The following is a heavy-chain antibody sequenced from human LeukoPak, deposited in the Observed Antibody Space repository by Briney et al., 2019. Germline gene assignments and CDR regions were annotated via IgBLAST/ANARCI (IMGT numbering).Heavy chain of an antibody. J-gene: IGHJ4*02. V-gene: IGHV3-66*01. D-gene: IGHD6-13*01. Sequence: PGGSLRLSCAASGFTVSSNSMSWVRQAPGRGLEWVSIMYSGGIASYADSVKGRFTISRDNSKNTLYLQMNSLRAEDTAVYYCARGAGSSPLGCWGQGTLVTVSS. CDR2: MYSGGIA. CDR3: ARGAGSSPLGC. CDR1: GFTVSSNS.